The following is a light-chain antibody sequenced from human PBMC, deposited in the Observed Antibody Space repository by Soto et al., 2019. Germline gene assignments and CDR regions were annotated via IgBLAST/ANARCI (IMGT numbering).Light chain of an antibody. J-gene: IGKJ2*01. CDR3: QQYNNWLYT. CDR2: GAS. V-gene: IGKV4-1*01. CDR1: QSVLYSPNNKNY. Sequence: DIVMTQSPDSLAVSLGERATINCKSSQSVLYSPNNKNYLAWYQQKPGQAPRLLIYGASTRATGIPARFSGSGSGTEFTLTISSLQSEDFAVYYCQQYNNWLYTFGQGTKLEIK.